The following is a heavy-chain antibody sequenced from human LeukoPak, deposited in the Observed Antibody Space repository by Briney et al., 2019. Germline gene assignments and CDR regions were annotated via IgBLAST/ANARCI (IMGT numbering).Heavy chain of an antibody. CDR2: FYNSGRS. V-gene: IGHV4-59*12. Sequence: SETLSLTCTVSDDSISDYYRGWIRQPPGKGLEWIGYFYNSGRSTYNPSLKSRVTMSVDTSKNQFSLNLTSVTAADTAVYYCARVRAKMTTFGFVTTHFDLWGQGILVTVSS. J-gene: IGHJ4*02. CDR1: DDSISDYY. CDR3: ARVRAKMTTFGFVTTHFDL. D-gene: IGHD3-3*01.